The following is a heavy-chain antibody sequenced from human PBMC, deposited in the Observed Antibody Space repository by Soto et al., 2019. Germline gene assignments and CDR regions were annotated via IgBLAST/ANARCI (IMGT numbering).Heavy chain of an antibody. CDR1: SDSISSNSW. J-gene: IGHJ4*02. Sequence: QVQLQESGPGPVRPSGTLSLTCAVSSDSISSNSWWSWVRQPPGKGLEWIGEAHHSGRTNYDPSLKSRVTISVDKSNNQFSLKLNSVTAADTAVYYCARHLATTGTKGFTYWGLGTLVTVSS. D-gene: IGHD1-1*01. CDR3: ARHLATTGTKGFTY. V-gene: IGHV4-4*02. CDR2: AHHSGRT.